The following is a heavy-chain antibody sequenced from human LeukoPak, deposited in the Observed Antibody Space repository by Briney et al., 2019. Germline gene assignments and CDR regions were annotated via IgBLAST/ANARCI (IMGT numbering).Heavy chain of an antibody. CDR3: ARAYSGYDFFDY. V-gene: IGHV1-69*01. D-gene: IGHD5-12*01. Sequence: GSSVKVSCKASGGTFSRYAISWVRQAPGQGLEWMGGIIPIFGTANYAQKFQGRVTITADESTSTACMEVSSLRSEDTAVYYCARAYSGYDFFDYWGQGILVTASS. CDR2: IIPIFGTA. J-gene: IGHJ4*02. CDR1: GGTFSRYA.